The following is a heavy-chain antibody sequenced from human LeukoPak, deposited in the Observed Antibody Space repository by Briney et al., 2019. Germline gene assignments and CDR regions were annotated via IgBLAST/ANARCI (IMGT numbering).Heavy chain of an antibody. CDR1: GGTFSSYA. CDR3: ARGGYYYDSSGYSHLPDY. Sequence: SVTVSCTASGGTFSSYAFSWVRQAPGQGLEWMGGIIPIVGTTNYAQMFQGRVTITADESTSTAYMELSSLRSEDTAVYYCARGGYYYDSSGYSHLPDYWGQGTLVTVSA. J-gene: IGHJ4*02. D-gene: IGHD3-22*01. CDR2: IIPIVGTT. V-gene: IGHV1-69*13.